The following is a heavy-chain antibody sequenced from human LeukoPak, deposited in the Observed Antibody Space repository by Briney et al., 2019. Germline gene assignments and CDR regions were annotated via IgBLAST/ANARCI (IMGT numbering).Heavy chain of an antibody. Sequence: ETLSLTCTVSGGSISSYYWSWIRQPAGKGLEWTGRIYTSGSTNYNPSLKSRVTMSVDTSKNQFSLKLSSVTAADTAVYYCARDTYYYGSGSYYDYWGQGTLVTVSS. J-gene: IGHJ4*02. CDR2: IYTSGST. V-gene: IGHV4-4*07. D-gene: IGHD3-10*01. CDR3: ARDTYYYGSGSYYDY. CDR1: GGSISSYY.